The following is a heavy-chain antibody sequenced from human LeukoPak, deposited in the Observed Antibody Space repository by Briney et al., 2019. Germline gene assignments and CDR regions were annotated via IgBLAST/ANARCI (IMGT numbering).Heavy chain of an antibody. J-gene: IGHJ6*02. CDR3: GRGPKAGGPHHDMDV. D-gene: IGHD2-15*01. V-gene: IGHV1-69*05. Sequence: LVKVSCKASGGTFSSYAISWVRQAPGQGLEWMGGIIPIFGTANYAQKFQGRATMTTDTSTSTAYMELRSLSSDDAAVYYCGRGPKAGGPHHDMDVWGRGTTVTVSS. CDR2: IIPIFGTA. CDR1: GGTFSSYA.